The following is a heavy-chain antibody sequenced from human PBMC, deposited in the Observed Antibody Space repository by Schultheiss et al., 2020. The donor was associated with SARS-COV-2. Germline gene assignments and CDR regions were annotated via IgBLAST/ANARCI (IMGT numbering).Heavy chain of an antibody. CDR2: ISAYNGNT. CDR1: GGTFSSYA. CDR3: ARVSRNHFDSYYYAMDV. Sequence: ASVKVSCKASGGTFSSYAISWVRQAPGQGLEWMGWISAYNGNTNYAQKLQGRVTMTTDTSTSTAYMELRSLRSDDTAVYYCARVSRNHFDSYYYAMDVWGQGTTVTVSS. D-gene: IGHD3-9*01. J-gene: IGHJ6*02. V-gene: IGHV1-18*01.